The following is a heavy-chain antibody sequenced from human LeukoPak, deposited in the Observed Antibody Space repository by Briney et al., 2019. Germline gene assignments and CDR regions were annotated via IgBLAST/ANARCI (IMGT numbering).Heavy chain of an antibody. CDR2: ISGSGGST. J-gene: IGHJ4*02. CDR3: AKGFDILTGYYSDY. Sequence: PGGSLRLSCAASGFTFSSYAMSWVRQAPGKGLEWVSAISGSGGSTYYADSVKGRFTISRDNSKNTLYLQMNSLRAEDTAVYYCAKGFDILTGYYSDYWGQGTLVTVSS. V-gene: IGHV3-23*01. D-gene: IGHD3-9*01. CDR1: GFTFSSYA.